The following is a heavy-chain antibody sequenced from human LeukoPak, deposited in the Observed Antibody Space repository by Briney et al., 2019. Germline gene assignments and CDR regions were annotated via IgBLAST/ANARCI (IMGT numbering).Heavy chain of an antibody. Sequence: PGGSLRLSCAASGFTFSSYAMSWVRQAPGKALEWVSIISGSGGITYYADSVVKGRFTISRDSSKNTMYMQMNSLRAEDTAVYYCARGGSQPITMHVFDYWGQGTLVTVSS. D-gene: IGHD3-10*01. CDR1: GFTFSSYA. J-gene: IGHJ4*02. V-gene: IGHV3-23*01. CDR3: ARGGSQPITMHVFDY. CDR2: ISGSGGIT.